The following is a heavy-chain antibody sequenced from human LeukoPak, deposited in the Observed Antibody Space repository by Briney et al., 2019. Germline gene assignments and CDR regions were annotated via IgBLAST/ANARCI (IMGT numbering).Heavy chain of an antibody. CDR1: GGSISRYY. J-gene: IGHJ4*02. D-gene: IGHD3-16*01. Sequence: PSETLSLTCTVSGGSISRYYWSWIRQPPGKGLEWIGHIYYSGSTNYNPSLKSRVTISVDTSKNQFSLKLSSVTAADTAVYYCARGRIGGPKSPFDYWSQGTLVTVS. CDR3: ARGRIGGPKSPFDY. V-gene: IGHV4-59*01. CDR2: IYYSGST.